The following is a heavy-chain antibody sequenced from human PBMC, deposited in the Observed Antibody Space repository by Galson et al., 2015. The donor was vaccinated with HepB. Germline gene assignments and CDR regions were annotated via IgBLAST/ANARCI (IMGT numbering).Heavy chain of an antibody. CDR1: GFTFSSYD. V-gene: IGHV3-30*18. Sequence: SLRLSCAASGFTFSSYDMTWVRQAPGKGLEWVAVISYDGSNKYYADSVKGRLTISRDNSKNTLYLQMNSLRAEDTAVYYCAKALSSGSYFDYWGQGTLVTVSS. CDR3: AKALSSGSYFDY. CDR2: ISYDGSNK. J-gene: IGHJ4*02. D-gene: IGHD3-10*01.